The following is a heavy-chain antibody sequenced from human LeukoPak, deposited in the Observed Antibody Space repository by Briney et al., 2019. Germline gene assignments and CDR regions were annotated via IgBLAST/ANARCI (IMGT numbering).Heavy chain of an antibody. V-gene: IGHV3-74*01. CDR3: ARGGGDYGMDLNDY. Sequence: GGSLRLSCAASGFSLSSYWMHWVRQIPGKGLVWVSRIDTDERSTNYADSVKGRFTVSRDNAKNTVYLQMNSLGAEDTAVYYCARGGGDYGMDLNDYWGQGIMVTVSS. CDR1: GFSLSSYW. D-gene: IGHD4-17*01. J-gene: IGHJ4*02. CDR2: IDTDERST.